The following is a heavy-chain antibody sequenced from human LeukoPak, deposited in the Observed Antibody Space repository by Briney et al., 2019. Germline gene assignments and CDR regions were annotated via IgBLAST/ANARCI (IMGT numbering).Heavy chain of an antibody. CDR3: VRAAPGDCSSTSCSLFDN. Sequence: GGSLRLSCVTSGFIFSSYGIHWVRQAPGKGLEWVAWHFASNKYYAESVRGRFTMSRDNSKSTLYLQMDSLRVEDTAVYYCVRAAPGDCSSTSCSLFDNWGQGILVTVSS. CDR2: HFASNK. J-gene: IGHJ4*02. CDR1: GFIFSSYG. V-gene: IGHV3-33*01. D-gene: IGHD2-2*01.